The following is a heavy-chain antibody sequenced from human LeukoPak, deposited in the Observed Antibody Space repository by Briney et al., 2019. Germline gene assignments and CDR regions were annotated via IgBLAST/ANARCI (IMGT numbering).Heavy chain of an antibody. CDR2: IYYSGST. J-gene: IGHJ4*02. CDR1: TDSMTSYY. D-gene: IGHD3-22*01. CDR3: ARAYYYDSNAPYYFDY. V-gene: IGHV4-59*08. Sequence: PSETLSLTCSVSTDSMTSYYWSWIRQPPGKGLEWMGYIYYSGSTNYNPSLKSRVTISVDTSKNQFSLRLSSVTAADAAVYYCARAYYYDSNAPYYFDYWGQGILVTVSS.